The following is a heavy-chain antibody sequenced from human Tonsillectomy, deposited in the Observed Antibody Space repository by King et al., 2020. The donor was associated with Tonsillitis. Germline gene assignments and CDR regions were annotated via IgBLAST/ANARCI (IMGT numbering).Heavy chain of an antibody. Sequence: VQLVESGGGLVQPGGSLRLSCVGSGFTFSNYWMTWVRQAPGKGLEWVANINKDGSVKYSVDSVKGRITISRDNAKKAVYLQMDSLRADDTAVYFCARDMNPYDGSVHYDAFDMWGQGTMVTVSS. CDR3: ARDMNPYDGSVHYDAFDM. CDR2: INKDGSVK. J-gene: IGHJ3*02. V-gene: IGHV3-7*03. CDR1: GFTFSNYW. D-gene: IGHD3-22*01.